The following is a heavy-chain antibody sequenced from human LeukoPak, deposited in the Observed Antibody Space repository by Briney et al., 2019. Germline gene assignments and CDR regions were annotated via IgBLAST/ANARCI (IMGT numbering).Heavy chain of an antibody. CDR3: ARLKPDGYSDDY. Sequence: TSSETLSLTCAVSGYSISSGYYWGWIRQPPGKGLEWIGSIYHSGSTYYNPSLKSRVTISVDTSKNQFSLKLSSVTAADTAVYYCARLKPDGYSDDYWGQGTLVTVSS. CDR2: IYHSGST. V-gene: IGHV4-38-2*01. CDR1: GYSISSGYY. J-gene: IGHJ4*02. D-gene: IGHD5-18*01.